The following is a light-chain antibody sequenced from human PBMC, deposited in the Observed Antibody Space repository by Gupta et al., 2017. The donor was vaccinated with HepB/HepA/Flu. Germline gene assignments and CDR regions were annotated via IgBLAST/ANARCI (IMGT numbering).Light chain of an antibody. CDR1: QTIPNW. V-gene: IGKV1-5*03. CDR2: KAF. Sequence: DIQATQSPSTLSASVGDRVTITCRASQTIPNWLAWYQQKPGGAPKLLISKAFSLQSGVPSRFSGSGSGTEYTLTISSLQPEDCATYFCRLHNTYSSTFGQGTKVEF. J-gene: IGKJ1*01. CDR3: RLHNTYSST.